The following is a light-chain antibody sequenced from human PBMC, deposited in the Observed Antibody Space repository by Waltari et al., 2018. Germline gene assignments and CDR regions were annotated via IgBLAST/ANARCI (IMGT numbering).Light chain of an antibody. J-gene: IGKJ2*03. CDR3: MQGAHWPYS. Sequence: VLSQSPPSLSVTLGQPASISCRSSQSLGNGNNYLNWFHQRPGQSPRRLIYKVSNRDSGVPDRFSGSGSGTDFTLKISRVEAEDLGLYYCMQGAHWPYSFGQGTNLEI. V-gene: IGKV2-30*01. CDR2: KVS. CDR1: QSLGNGNNY.